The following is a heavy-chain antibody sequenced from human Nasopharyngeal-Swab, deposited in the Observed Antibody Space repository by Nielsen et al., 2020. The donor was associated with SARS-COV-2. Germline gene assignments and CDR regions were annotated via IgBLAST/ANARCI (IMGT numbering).Heavy chain of an antibody. CDR1: GFTVNTNY. D-gene: IGHD6-19*01. CDR3: ARVSSGWDYHYYYMDV. V-gene: IGHV3-53*04. Sequence: GASLNIPCAASGFTVNTNYMSWVRQAPGKGLEWDPIIYSDGSTYYAGSVKGRFTISRHNSNNTLHLQMNSLRGEDTAVYYCARVSSGWDYHYYYMDVWGKGTTVTVSS. J-gene: IGHJ6*03. CDR2: IYSDGST.